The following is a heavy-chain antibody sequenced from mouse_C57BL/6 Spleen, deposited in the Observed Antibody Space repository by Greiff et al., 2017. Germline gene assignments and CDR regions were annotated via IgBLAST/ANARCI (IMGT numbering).Heavy chain of an antibody. CDR3: AKLGLCYFDY. Sequence: EVKLMESGPGLVKPSQSLSLTCSVTGYSITSGYYWNWIRQFPGNKLEWMGYISYDGSNNYNPSLKNRISITLDTSKNQFFLKLNSVTTEDTATYYCAKLGLCYFDYWGQGTTLTVSS. D-gene: IGHD4-1*01. CDR1: GYSITSGYY. J-gene: IGHJ2*01. V-gene: IGHV3-6*01. CDR2: ISYDGSN.